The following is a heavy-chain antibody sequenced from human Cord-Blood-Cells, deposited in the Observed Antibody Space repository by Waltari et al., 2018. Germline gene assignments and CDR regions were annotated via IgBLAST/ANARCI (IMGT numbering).Heavy chain of an antibody. J-gene: IGHJ6*02. CDR2: ISSSISYI. Sequence: EVQLVESGGGLVKPGGSLRLSCAASGFTFSSYSMNWVRQAPGKGVEWGSSISSSISYIYYADAEKGRFTISRDNAKNSLYLQMNSLRAEDTAVYYCARFRDYGMDVWGQGTTVTVSS. CDR1: GFTFSSYS. CDR3: ARFRDYGMDV. V-gene: IGHV3-21*01.